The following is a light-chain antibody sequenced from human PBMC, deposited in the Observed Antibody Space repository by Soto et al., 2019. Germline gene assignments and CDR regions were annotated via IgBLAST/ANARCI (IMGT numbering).Light chain of an antibody. Sequence: DIVVTQSPLSLPVTLGQAASISCRSSQSLVHTDGNTYLSWFQQRPGQSPRRLIYKVSNRDSGVPDRFSGSGSGTDFTLKISRVEAEDVGVYYCMQGTHWPPITFGQGTRLEMK. V-gene: IGKV2-30*02. CDR3: MQGTHWPPIT. CDR2: KVS. CDR1: QSLVHTDGNTY. J-gene: IGKJ5*01.